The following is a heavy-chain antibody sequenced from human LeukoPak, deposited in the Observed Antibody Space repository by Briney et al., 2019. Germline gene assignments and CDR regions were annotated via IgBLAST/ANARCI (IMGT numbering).Heavy chain of an antibody. CDR2: IYYSGST. CDR3: AGGSGSYYSFDY. CDR1: GGFISSGGYY. D-gene: IGHD3-10*01. V-gene: IGHV4-31*03. J-gene: IGHJ4*02. Sequence: SETLSLTCTVSGGFISSGGYYWSWIRQHPGKGLEWIGYIYYSGSTYYNPSPKSRVTISVDTSKNQFSLKLSSVTAADTAVYYCAGGSGSYYSFDYWGQGTLVTVSS.